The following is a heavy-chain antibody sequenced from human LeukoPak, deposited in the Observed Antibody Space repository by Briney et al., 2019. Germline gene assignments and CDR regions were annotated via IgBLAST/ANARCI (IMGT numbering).Heavy chain of an antibody. J-gene: IGHJ4*02. CDR3: ARSYNYRFDY. V-gene: IGHV3-74*01. CDR2: LSSDGRST. Sequence: GGSLRLSCEVSGFTVSSYWMHWVRQGPGKGREWVARLSSDGRSTNYADFVKGRATISRDNAKNTLFLEMSGLRADDTAVYYCARSYNYRFDYWGQGTLVVVSS. CDR1: GFTVSSYW. D-gene: IGHD3-22*01.